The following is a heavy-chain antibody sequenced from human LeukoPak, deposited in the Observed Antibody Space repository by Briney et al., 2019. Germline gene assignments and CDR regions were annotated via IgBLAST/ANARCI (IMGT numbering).Heavy chain of an antibody. V-gene: IGHV3-66*01. J-gene: IGHJ6*02. D-gene: IGHD6-13*01. Sequence: GGSLRLSCAASGFTVSSNYMSCVRQAPGKGLEWVSVIYSGGSTYYADSVKGRFTISRDNSKNTLYLQMNSLRAEDTAVYYCARDISSSEYYYGMDVWGQGTTVTVSS. CDR3: ARDISSSEYYYGMDV. CDR2: IYSGGST. CDR1: GFTVSSNY.